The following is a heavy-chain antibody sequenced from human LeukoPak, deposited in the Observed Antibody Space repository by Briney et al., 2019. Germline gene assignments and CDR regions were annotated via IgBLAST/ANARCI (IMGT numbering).Heavy chain of an antibody. Sequence: RGSLRLSCAASGLPFNDYSMNRVRQAPGKELEWISYIGISSGNTKYADSVKGRFTISGDNAKNSLYLQMNNLRVGDTAVYYCARDHNYAFDNWGQGTLVTVSS. CDR3: ARDHNYAFDN. CDR2: IGISSGNT. J-gene: IGHJ4*02. D-gene: IGHD1-1*01. CDR1: GLPFNDYS. V-gene: IGHV3-48*04.